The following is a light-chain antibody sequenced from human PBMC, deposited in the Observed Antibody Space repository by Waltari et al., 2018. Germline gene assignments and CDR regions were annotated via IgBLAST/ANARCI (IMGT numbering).Light chain of an antibody. CDR1: QSISSY. CDR3: QQSYTMSLT. J-gene: IGKJ4*01. Sequence: DIQMTQSPSSLSASVGDRVTITCRASQSISSYLNWYQQKPGKDPKLLIYAASTLQSGVPSRFSGSGSGTDFTLTISSLQPEDFATYYCQQSYTMSLTFGGGTKVEIK. CDR2: AAS. V-gene: IGKV1-39*01.